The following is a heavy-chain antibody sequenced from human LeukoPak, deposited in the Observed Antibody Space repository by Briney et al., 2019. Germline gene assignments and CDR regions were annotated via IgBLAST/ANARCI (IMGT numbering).Heavy chain of an antibody. J-gene: IGHJ6*02. CDR3: ARAWTGWPSNGMDV. CDR1: GASISSYY. D-gene: IGHD3/OR15-3a*01. Sequence: SETLSLTCTVSGASISSYYWTWIRQPPGKGLEWIGYIYNSGSTNYNPSLKSRVTISVETSRNQFSLRLSSVTAADTAVYYCARAWTGWPSNGMDVWGQGTTVTVSS. CDR2: IYNSGST. V-gene: IGHV4-59*01.